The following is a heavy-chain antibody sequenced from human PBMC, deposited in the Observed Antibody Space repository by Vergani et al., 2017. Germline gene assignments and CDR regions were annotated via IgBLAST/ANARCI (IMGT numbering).Heavy chain of an antibody. CDR2: INHSGST. CDR3: ARGLIYSGSYYYCYMDV. Sequence: QVQLQQWGAGLLKPSETLSLTCAVYGGSFSGYYWSWIRQPPGKGLEWIGEINHSGSTKYNPSLKSRVTISVDTSKNQFSLKLSSVTAADTAVYYCARGLIYSGSYYYCYMDVWGKGTTVTVSS. V-gene: IGHV4-34*01. CDR1: GGSFSGYY. J-gene: IGHJ6*03. D-gene: IGHD1-26*01.